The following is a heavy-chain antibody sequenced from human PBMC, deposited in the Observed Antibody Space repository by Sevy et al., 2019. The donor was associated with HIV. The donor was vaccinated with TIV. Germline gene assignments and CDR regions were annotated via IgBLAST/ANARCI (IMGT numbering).Heavy chain of an antibody. J-gene: IGHJ2*01. D-gene: IGHD2-21*02. Sequence: SETLSLTCAVYGGSFSGYYWSWIRQPPGKGLEWIGEINHSGSTNYNPSLKSRVTISVDTSKNQFSLKLSSVTASDTALYYCARGDKYCGGDWYPPSAQYWYFDLWGRGTLVTVSS. CDR3: ARGDKYCGGDWYPPSAQYWYFDL. V-gene: IGHV4-34*01. CDR1: GGSFSGYY. CDR2: INHSGST.